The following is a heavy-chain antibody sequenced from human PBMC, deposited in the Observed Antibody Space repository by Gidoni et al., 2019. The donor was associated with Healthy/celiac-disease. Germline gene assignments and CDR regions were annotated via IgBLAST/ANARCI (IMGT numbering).Heavy chain of an antibody. D-gene: IGHD1-26*01. CDR2: IKQDGSEK. CDR3: ARDWDSGSYYFDY. CDR1: GSTFSSYW. V-gene: IGHV3-7*01. Sequence: EVQLVESGGGLVQTGGSLRLSCAPSGSTFSSYWMSWVRQAPGKGLELVANIKQDGSEKYYVGSVKGRFTISRDNAKNSLYLQMNSLRAEDTAVYYCARDWDSGSYYFDYWGQGTLVTVSS. J-gene: IGHJ4*02.